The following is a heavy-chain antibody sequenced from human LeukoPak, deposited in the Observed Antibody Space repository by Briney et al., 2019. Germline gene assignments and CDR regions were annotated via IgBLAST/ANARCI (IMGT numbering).Heavy chain of an antibody. CDR3: AGRGMATIPFDY. Sequence: GGSLRLSCAASGFTFSSYAMHWVRQAPGKGLEWVAVISYDGSNKYYTDSVKGRFTISRDNPKNTLYLQMNSLRAEDTAVYYCAGRGMATIPFDYWGQGTLVTVSS. CDR1: GFTFSSYA. J-gene: IGHJ4*02. V-gene: IGHV3-30-3*01. D-gene: IGHD5-24*01. CDR2: ISYDGSNK.